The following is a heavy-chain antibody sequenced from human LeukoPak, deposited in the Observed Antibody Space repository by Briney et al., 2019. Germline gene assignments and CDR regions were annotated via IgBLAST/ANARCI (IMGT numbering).Heavy chain of an antibody. CDR3: ARVYGDHDGAY. V-gene: IGHV3-48*04. J-gene: IGHJ4*02. CDR2: ISSSGSTI. Sequence: GGSLRLSCAASGFTFSTYSMNWVRQAPGKGLEWVSYISSSGSTIYYADSVKGRFTISRDNAKNSLYLQMNSLRAEDTAVYYCARVYGDHDGAYWGQGTLVTVSS. D-gene: IGHD4-17*01. CDR1: GFTFSTYS.